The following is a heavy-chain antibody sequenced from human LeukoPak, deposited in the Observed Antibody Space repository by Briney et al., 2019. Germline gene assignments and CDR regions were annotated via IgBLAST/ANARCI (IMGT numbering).Heavy chain of an antibody. CDR3: AKDAQRGFDYSNSLEH. J-gene: IGHJ4*02. CDR1: GLTFSHYG. CDR2: IWSGATYQ. D-gene: IGHD4-11*01. Sequence: GGSLRLSCEASGLTFSHYGMHWVRQAPGKGREWGGVIWSGATYQYYAAFVKGRFPISRDNFKNTVSLHMNSLRAEDTAAYYCAKDAQRGFDYSNSLEHWGQGCLVTVSS. V-gene: IGHV3-33*06.